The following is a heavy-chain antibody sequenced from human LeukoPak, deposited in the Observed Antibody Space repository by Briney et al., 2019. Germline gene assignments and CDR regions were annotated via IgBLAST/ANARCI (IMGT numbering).Heavy chain of an antibody. CDR2: IYYSGGT. J-gene: IGHJ4*02. D-gene: IGHD2-15*01. V-gene: IGHV4-59*01. CDR3: ARGYCSGGSCHDY. Sequence: SETLSLTCTVSGGSISSYYWSWIRQPPGKGLEWIGYIYYSGGTNYNPSLKSRVTISVDTSKNQFSLKLSSVTAADTAVYYCARGYCSGGSCHDYWGQGTLVTVSS. CDR1: GGSISSYY.